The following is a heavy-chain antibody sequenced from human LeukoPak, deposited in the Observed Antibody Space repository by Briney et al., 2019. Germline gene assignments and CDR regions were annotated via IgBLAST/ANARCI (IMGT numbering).Heavy chain of an antibody. CDR1: GFTFSDCY. CDR3: STDPRLLMY. Sequence: GGSLRLSCAASGFTFSDCYMSWIRQAPGKGPVWVSSITSGRTTYYADSVKGRFTISRDNAKNSLYLQMNSLRPEDTALYYCSTDPRLLMYWGHGTLVTVSS. V-gene: IGHV3-11*01. J-gene: IGHJ4*01. D-gene: IGHD2-8*01. CDR2: ITSGRTT.